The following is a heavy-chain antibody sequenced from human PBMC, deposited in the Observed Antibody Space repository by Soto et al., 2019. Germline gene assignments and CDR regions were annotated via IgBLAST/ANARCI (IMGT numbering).Heavy chain of an antibody. J-gene: IGHJ4*02. CDR2: ISSSSSTI. CDR1: GFTFSSYS. V-gene: IGHV3-48*02. D-gene: IGHD3-22*01. Sequence: LRLSCAASGFTFSSYSMNWVRQAPGKGLEWVSYISSSSSTIYYADSVKGRFTISRDNAKNSLYLQMNSLRDEDTAVYYCARVEGKTYYYDSSGYRRFDYWGQGTLVTVSS. CDR3: ARVEGKTYYYDSSGYRRFDY.